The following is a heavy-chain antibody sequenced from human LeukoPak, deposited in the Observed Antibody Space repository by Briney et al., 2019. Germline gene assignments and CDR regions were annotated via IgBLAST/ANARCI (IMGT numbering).Heavy chain of an antibody. D-gene: IGHD1/OR15-1a*01. CDR2: ITASGTAM. CDR3: ARDRGNKNYYYYYGMDV. V-gene: IGHV3-48*01. J-gene: IGHJ6*02. Sequence: PGGSLRLSCAASGFTFSSYSMNWVRQAPGRGLEWVSHITASGTAMFYADSVKGRFTISRDNSKNTLYLQMNSLRAEDTAVYYCARDRGNKNYYYYYGMDVWGQGTTVTVSS. CDR1: GFTFSSYS.